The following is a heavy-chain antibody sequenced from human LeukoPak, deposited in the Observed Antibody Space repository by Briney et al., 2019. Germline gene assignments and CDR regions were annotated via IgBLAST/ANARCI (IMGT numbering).Heavy chain of an antibody. D-gene: IGHD1-26*01. CDR1: GFTFGDYA. CDR3: AKKYSTGLDP. Sequence: GGSLRLSCAASGFTFGDYAMSWVRQAPGKGLEWVSGRNGGSTGYADSVKGRFTISRDNAKNSLYLQMNSLRAEDTAVYYCAKKYSTGLDPWGQGTLVTVSS. J-gene: IGHJ5*02. V-gene: IGHV3-20*04. CDR2: RNGGST.